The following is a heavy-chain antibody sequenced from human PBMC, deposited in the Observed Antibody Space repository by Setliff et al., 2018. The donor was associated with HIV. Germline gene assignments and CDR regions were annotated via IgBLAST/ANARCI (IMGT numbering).Heavy chain of an antibody. CDR1: GYILTDYY. D-gene: IGHD3-9*01. CDR2: INPNSGGT. J-gene: IGHJ5*02. Sequence: ASVKVSCKASGYILTDYYMHWVRQAPGQELGWMGRINPNSGGTNYAQKLQGRVTMTTDTSTSTAYMVLMSLRSDDTAVYYYAGYDLRYFDWLGSWFDPWGQGTLVTVSS. V-gene: IGHV1-2*06. CDR3: AGYDLRYFDWLGSWFDP.